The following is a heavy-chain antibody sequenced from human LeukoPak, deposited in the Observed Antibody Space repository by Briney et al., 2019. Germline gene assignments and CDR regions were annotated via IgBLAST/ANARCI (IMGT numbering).Heavy chain of an antibody. CDR3: ARAPGPGRDYYGMDV. Sequence: IPIFGAANYAQKFQGRVTITADESTSTAYMELSSLRSEDTAVYYCARAPGPGRDYYGMDVRGQGTTVTVSS. D-gene: IGHD3-10*01. J-gene: IGHJ6*02. V-gene: IGHV1-69*01. CDR2: IPIFGAA.